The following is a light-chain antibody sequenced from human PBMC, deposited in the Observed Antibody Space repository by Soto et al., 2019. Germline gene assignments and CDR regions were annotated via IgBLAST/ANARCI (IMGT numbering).Light chain of an antibody. V-gene: IGKV3-20*01. Sequence: EIVLTQSPGTLSLSPGERATLSCRASQSVSSNYLAWFQQKPGQAPRLLIFSASFRATGIPDRFSGSGSGTDFRLTIRRRGADDFAVYYCQQRGDSPRWTFDQGKKVEIQ. CDR1: QSVSSNY. CDR2: SAS. CDR3: QQRGDSPRWT. J-gene: IGKJ1*01.